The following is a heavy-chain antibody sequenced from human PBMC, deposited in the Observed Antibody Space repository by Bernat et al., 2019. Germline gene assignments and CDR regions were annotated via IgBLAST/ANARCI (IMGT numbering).Heavy chain of an antibody. Sequence: EVQLVESGGGLVQPGRSLRLSCTASGFTFGDYAMSWFRQAPGKGLEWVGFIRSKAYGGTTEYAASVKGRFTISRDDSKSIAYLQMNSLKTEDTAVYYCTRDSIYCSSTSCYTYNWFDPWGQGTLVTVSS. CDR1: GFTFGDYA. V-gene: IGHV3-49*03. J-gene: IGHJ5*02. CDR2: IRSKAYGGTT. D-gene: IGHD2-2*01. CDR3: TRDSIYCSSTSCYTYNWFDP.